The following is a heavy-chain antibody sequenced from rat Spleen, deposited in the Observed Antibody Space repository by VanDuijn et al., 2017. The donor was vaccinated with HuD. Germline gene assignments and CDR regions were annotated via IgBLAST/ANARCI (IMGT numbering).Heavy chain of an antibody. D-gene: IGHD1-9*01. CDR2: ISSDGSST. CDR3: ARHRGYYGYTYPFDY. V-gene: IGHV5-58*01. CDR1: GFTFSNYW. J-gene: IGHJ2*01. Sequence: EVQLVETGGGLVQPGRSLKLSCVASGFTFSNYWMYWVRQAPGKGMEWVSSISSDGSSTYYRDSVKGRFTISRDNAKSTLYLQMDSLRSEDTATYYCARHRGYYGYTYPFDYCGQGVMVTVSS.